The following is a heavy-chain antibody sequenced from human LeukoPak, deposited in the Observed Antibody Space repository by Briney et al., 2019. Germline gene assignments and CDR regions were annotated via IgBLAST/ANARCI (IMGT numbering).Heavy chain of an antibody. CDR1: GFTFNNYA. J-gene: IGHJ4*02. V-gene: IGHV3-30-3*01. CDR2: VTYDGNNQ. CDR3: ARAPVRGAVAGVDY. D-gene: IGHD6-19*01. Sequence: SLRLSCAASGFTFNNYAIHWVRQAPGKGLEWVAVVTYDGNNQYYADSVKGRFTVSRDNSRNTVNLQMNSLRGEDTAVYYCARAPVRGAVAGVDYWGQGTLVTVSS.